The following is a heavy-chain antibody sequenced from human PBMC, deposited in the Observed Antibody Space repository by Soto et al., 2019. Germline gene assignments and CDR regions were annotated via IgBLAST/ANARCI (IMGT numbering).Heavy chain of an antibody. CDR2: ISWNSGSI. D-gene: IGHD3-16*01. J-gene: IGHJ4*02. CDR3: AKGVAAWGIFDY. Sequence: EVQLVESGGGLVQPGRSLRLSCAASGFTFDDYAMHWVRQAPGKGLEWVSGISWNSGSIGYADSVKGRFTISRDNAKNSLYLQMNSRRAEDTALYYCAKGVAAWGIFDYWGQGTLVTVSS. V-gene: IGHV3-9*01. CDR1: GFTFDDYA.